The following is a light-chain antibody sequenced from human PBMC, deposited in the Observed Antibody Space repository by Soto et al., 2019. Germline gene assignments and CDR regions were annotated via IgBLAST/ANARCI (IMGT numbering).Light chain of an antibody. J-gene: IGKJ2*01. CDR3: QQYYIVQYT. CDR2: WAS. V-gene: IGKV4-1*01. CDR1: QSVIYGTENENN. Sequence: DIVMTQSPDSLAVSLGERATINCKSSQSVIYGTENENNLAWYQQKPGQPPKLLIYWASTRESGVPDRFSGGGSGTDFNLTISSLQAEDVAVYYRQQYYIVQYTFGQGNKLEI.